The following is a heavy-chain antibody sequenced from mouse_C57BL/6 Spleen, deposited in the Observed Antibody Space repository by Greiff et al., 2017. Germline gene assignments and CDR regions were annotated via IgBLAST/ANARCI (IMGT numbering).Heavy chain of an antibody. V-gene: IGHV1-69*01. CDR1: GYTFTSYW. D-gene: IGHD1-1*01. CDR2: IDPSDSYS. CDR3: ARNIYYGSSGDYYAMDY. Sequence: QVQLQQPGAELVMPGASVKLSCKASGYTFTSYWMHWVKQRPGQGLEWIGEIDPSDSYSNYNQKFKGKSTLTVDKSSSTAYMQLSSLTSEDSAVYYSARNIYYGSSGDYYAMDYWGQGTSVTVSS. J-gene: IGHJ4*01.